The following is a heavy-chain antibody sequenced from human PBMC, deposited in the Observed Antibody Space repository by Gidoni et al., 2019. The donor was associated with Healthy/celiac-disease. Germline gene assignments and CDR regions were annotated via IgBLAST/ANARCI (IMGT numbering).Heavy chain of an antibody. CDR2: INHRGST. J-gene: IGHJ6*02. CDR1: GGSFSGSY. D-gene: IGHD3-10*01. V-gene: IGHV4-34*01. CDR3: AERGGSYYPIYYYYYGMDV. Sequence: QVQLQQWGAGLLKPSETLSLTCAVYGGSFSGSYWSWIRQPPGKGLEWIGEINHRGSTNYNPSLKSRVTISVDTSKNQFSLKLSSVTAADTAGYYCAERGGSYYPIYYYYYGMDVWGQGTTVTVSS.